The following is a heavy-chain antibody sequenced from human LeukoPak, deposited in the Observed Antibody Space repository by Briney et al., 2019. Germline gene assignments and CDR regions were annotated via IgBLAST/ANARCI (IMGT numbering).Heavy chain of an antibody. J-gene: IGHJ4*02. Sequence: GGSLRLSCAASGFTFSSYAMSWVRQAPGKGLEWVSAISGSGGSTYYADSVKGRFTISRDNSKNTLYLQMNSLRAEDTAVYYCAKSARRPSSSWSHYFDYWGQGTLVTVSS. D-gene: IGHD6-13*01. CDR2: ISGSGGST. CDR1: GFTFSSYA. CDR3: AKSARRPSSSWSHYFDY. V-gene: IGHV3-23*01.